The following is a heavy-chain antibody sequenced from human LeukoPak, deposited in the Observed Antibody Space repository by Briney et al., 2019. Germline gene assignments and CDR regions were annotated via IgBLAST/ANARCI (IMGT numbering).Heavy chain of an antibody. CDR3: ARGPSAYFDY. J-gene: IGHJ4*02. Sequence: PGGSLRLSCAASGFTFSSYAMHRVRQAPGKGLEWVAVISYDGSNKYYADSVKGRFTISRDNSKNTLYLQMNSLRAEDTAVYYCARGPSAYFDYWGQGTLVTVSS. CDR1: GFTFSSYA. CDR2: ISYDGSNK. V-gene: IGHV3-30*04.